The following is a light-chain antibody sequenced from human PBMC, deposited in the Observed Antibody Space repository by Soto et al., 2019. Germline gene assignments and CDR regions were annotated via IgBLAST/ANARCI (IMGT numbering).Light chain of an antibody. Sequence: EIVLTQSPGTLSLSPGERATLSCRASQSVGKNYFAWYQQKPGQAPRLLIYDASSRATGIPNRFSGSGSGTDFTLTISRLEPEDFAVYYCQQYASSPRTFGGGTKVEIK. CDR3: QQYASSPRT. CDR1: QSVGKNY. V-gene: IGKV3-20*01. CDR2: DAS. J-gene: IGKJ4*01.